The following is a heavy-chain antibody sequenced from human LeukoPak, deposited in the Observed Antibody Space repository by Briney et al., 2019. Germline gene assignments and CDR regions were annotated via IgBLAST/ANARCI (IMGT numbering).Heavy chain of an antibody. Sequence: GASVKVSCKASGYTFTGYYMHWVRQAPGQGLEWMGRINPNSGGTNYAQKFQGRVTMTRDTSISTAYMELSRLRSDDTAVYYCARDLGIVGATRGMFGHWGQGTLVTVSS. J-gene: IGHJ5*02. CDR1: GYTFTGYY. CDR2: INPNSGGT. V-gene: IGHV1-2*06. D-gene: IGHD1-26*01. CDR3: ARDLGIVGATRGMFGH.